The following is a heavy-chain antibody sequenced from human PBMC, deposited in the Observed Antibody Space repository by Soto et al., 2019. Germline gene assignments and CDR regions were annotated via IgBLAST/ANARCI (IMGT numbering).Heavy chain of an antibody. J-gene: IGHJ5*02. V-gene: IGHV1-69*02. D-gene: IGHD6-13*01. CDR1: GGTFSSYT. Sequence: SVKVSCKASGGTFSSYTISWVRQAPGQGLEWMGRIIPILGIANYAQKFQGRVTITADKSTSTAYMELSSLRSEDTAVYYCARVEGSSWYLNWFDPWGQGTXVTVSS. CDR3: ARVEGSSWYLNWFDP. CDR2: IIPILGIA.